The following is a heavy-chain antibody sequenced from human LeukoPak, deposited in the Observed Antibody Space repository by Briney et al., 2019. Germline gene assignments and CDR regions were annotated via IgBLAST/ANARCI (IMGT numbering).Heavy chain of an antibody. CDR3: AKLDSITMIVVVKSFDY. Sequence: PSETLSLTCAVYGGSFSGYYWSWIRQPPGKGLEWVSGISGSGGSTYYADSVKGRFTISRDNSKNTLFLQMNSLRAEDTAVYYCAKLDSITMIVVVKSFDYWGQGTLVTVSS. CDR2: ISGSGGST. V-gene: IGHV3-23*01. D-gene: IGHD3-22*01. CDR1: GGSFSGYY. J-gene: IGHJ4*02.